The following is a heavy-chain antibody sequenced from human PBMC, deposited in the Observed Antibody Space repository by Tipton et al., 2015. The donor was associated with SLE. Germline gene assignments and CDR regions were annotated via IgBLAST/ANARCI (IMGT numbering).Heavy chain of an antibody. CDR1: GFTFSNAW. V-gene: IGHV3-15*01. CDR2: IKSKTDGGTT. CDR3: AREGGDIVVVPAAGAFDI. D-gene: IGHD2-2*01. Sequence: SLRLSCAASGFTFSNAWMSWVRQAPGKGLEWVGRIKSKTDGGTTDYAAPVKGRFTISRDDSKNTLYLQMNSLRAEDTAVYYCAREGGDIVVVPAAGAFDIWGQGTMVTVSS. J-gene: IGHJ3*02.